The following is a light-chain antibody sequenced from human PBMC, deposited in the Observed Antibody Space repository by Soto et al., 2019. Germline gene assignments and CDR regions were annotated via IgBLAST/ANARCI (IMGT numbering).Light chain of an antibody. Sequence: QSVVTQPASVSGAPWQSVALSCPGTSSAVGGYNYVSWYQQHPRKAPKLMIHEVSNRPSGVSDRFSGSKSGNTASLTISGLPADDEADYYCSSHTSYSTRVFGTGTKVTVL. CDR3: SSHTSYSTRV. CDR2: EVS. V-gene: IGLV2-14*01. J-gene: IGLJ1*01. CDR1: SSAVGGYNY.